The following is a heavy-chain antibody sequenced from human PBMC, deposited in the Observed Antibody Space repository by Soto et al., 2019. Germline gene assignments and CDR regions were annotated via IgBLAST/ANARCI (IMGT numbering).Heavy chain of an antibody. CDR2: IYYSGST. D-gene: IGHD3-22*01. CDR3: GGGDSSGYYPYYYYGMDV. V-gene: IGHV4-59*01. CDR1: GGSISSYY. J-gene: IGHJ6*02. Sequence: PSETLSLTFTVSGGSISSYYWSWIRQPPGKGLEWIGYIYYSGSTNYNPSLKSRVTISVDTSKNQFSLKLSSVTAADTAVYYCGGGDSSGYYPYYYYGMDVWGQGTTVTVSS.